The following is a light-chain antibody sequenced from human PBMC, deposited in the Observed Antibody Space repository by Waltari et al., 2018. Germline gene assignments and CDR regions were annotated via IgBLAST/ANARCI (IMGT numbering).Light chain of an antibody. CDR1: SSDVGGYDY. V-gene: IGLV2-11*01. CDR3: CSYAGSYTWV. CDR2: DVN. J-gene: IGLJ1*01. Sequence: QSALTQPRSVSGSPGQSVTLSCPGTSSDVGGYDYVSWYHQNPGKAPKLMVFDVNRRPSGVPDRFSGSKSGNTASLTISGLQAEDEADYYCCSYAGSYTWVFGTGTKVTVL.